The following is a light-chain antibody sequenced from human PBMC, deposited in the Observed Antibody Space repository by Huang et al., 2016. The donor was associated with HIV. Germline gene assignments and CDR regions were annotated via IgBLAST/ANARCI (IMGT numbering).Light chain of an antibody. CDR2: GAY. CDR1: QSVSSSY. Sequence: EIVLTQSPGTLSLSPGERATLSCRASQSVSSSYLAWYQQKRGQAPRLLSDGAYDRGTGIPDRFGGRGSGPDFSLTISRLEPEDFAVYYCQQYGSSPITFAQGTRLEIK. J-gene: IGKJ5*01. V-gene: IGKV3-20*01. CDR3: QQYGSSPIT.